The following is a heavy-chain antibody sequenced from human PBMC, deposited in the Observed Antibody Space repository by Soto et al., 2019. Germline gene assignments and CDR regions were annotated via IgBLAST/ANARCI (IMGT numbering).Heavy chain of an antibody. Sequence: SGPTLVKPTQTLTLTCTFSGFSLSTSGVGVGWIRQPPGKALEWLALIYWDDDKRYSPSLKSRLTITKDTSKNQVVLTMTNMDPVDTATYYCAHSVALYIAVAWNLFDYWGQGTLVTVSS. CDR1: GFSLSTSGVG. J-gene: IGHJ4*02. CDR2: IYWDDDK. V-gene: IGHV2-5*02. CDR3: AHSVALYIAVAWNLFDY. D-gene: IGHD6-19*01.